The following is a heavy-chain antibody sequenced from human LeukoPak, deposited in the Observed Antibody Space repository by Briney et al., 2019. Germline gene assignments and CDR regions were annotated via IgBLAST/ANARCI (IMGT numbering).Heavy chain of an antibody. Sequence: PSETLSLTCAVYGGSFSGYYWSWIRQPPGKGLEWIGEINHSGSTNYNPSLKSRVTISVDTYKNQFSLKLSSVTAADTAVYYCARGFTRYSSSWYYFDYWGQGTLVTVSS. D-gene: IGHD6-13*01. J-gene: IGHJ4*02. CDR2: INHSGST. V-gene: IGHV4-34*01. CDR1: GGSFSGYY. CDR3: ARGFTRYSSSWYYFDY.